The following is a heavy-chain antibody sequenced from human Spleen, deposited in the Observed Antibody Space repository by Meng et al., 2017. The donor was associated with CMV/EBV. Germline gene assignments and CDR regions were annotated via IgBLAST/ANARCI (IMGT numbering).Heavy chain of an antibody. CDR2: IIPILGAA. CDR3: ARETFS. J-gene: IGHJ4*02. Sequence: SVKVSCKASGGTFFLYTVSWVRQAPGQGLEWMGRIIPILGAANYAQKFQGRVTITADESATTAYMELTGLRSEDTAVYYCARETFSGGQGTLVTVSS. D-gene: IGHD3-16*01. CDR1: GGTFFLYT. V-gene: IGHV1-69*08.